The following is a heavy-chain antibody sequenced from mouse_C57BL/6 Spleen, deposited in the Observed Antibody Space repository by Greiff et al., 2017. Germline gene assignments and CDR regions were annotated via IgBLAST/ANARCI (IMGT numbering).Heavy chain of an antibody. CDR3: ARQSSYEDYAMDY. CDR1: GYTFTSYG. J-gene: IGHJ4*01. D-gene: IGHD1-1*01. CDR2: IYPRSGNT. Sequence: VQLQESGAELARPGASVKLSCKASGYTFTSYGISWVKQRTGPGLEWIGEIYPRSGNTYYNEKFKGKATLTADKSSSTAYMELRSLTSEDSAVYFCARQSSYEDYAMDYWGQGTSVTVSS. V-gene: IGHV1-81*01.